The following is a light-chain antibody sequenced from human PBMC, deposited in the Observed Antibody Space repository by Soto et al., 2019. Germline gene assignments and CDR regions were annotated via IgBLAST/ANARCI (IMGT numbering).Light chain of an antibody. CDR3: QQANSFPLT. V-gene: IGKV3-15*01. CDR2: GAS. CDR1: QSVSSD. Sequence: EIVMTQSPATLSVSPGERATLSCRASQSVSSDLAWYQQHPGQAPRLLIYGASTRVTGIPARFSGSGSGTEFTLTLTSLQSEDFATYYCQQANSFPLTFGGGTKVEIK. J-gene: IGKJ4*01.